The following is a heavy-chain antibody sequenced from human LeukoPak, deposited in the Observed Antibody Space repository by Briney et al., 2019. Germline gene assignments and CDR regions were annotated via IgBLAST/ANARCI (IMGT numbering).Heavy chain of an antibody. CDR3: ARDMRYFDF. CDR2: IRQDGSEN. V-gene: IGHV3-7*01. J-gene: IGHJ4*02. Sequence: GGSLRLSCAVSGFTFGTYWMIWVRQAPGKGLEWVANIRQDGSENHYVDSVKGRFTISRDNAKSSVYLQMDRLRAEDTAVYYCARDMRYFDFWGQGTLVTVSS. CDR1: GFTFGTYW. D-gene: IGHD2-2*01.